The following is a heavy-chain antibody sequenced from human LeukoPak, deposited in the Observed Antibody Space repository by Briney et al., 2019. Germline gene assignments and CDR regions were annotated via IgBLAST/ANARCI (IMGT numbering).Heavy chain of an antibody. D-gene: IGHD3-10*01. Sequence: SETLSLTCTVSGGSISTYYWSWIRQPPGKGLEWIGYIYYTGSTNYNPSLKSRVTMSVDTSKNQFSLKLSSVTAADTAVYYCAREGLGITMVRGVISAFDYWGQGTLVTVSS. J-gene: IGHJ4*02. CDR1: GGSISTYY. CDR3: AREGLGITMVRGVISAFDY. V-gene: IGHV4-59*12. CDR2: IYYTGST.